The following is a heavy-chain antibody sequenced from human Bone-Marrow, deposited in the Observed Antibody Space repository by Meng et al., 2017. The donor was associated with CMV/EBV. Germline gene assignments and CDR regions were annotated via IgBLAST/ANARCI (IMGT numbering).Heavy chain of an antibody. CDR1: GFIFSTHS. V-gene: IGHV3-30-3*01. CDR3: ARGGTRWFKLFYFDF. J-gene: IGHJ4*02. CDR2: ISYDGSNE. Sequence: SLKISCAASGFIFSTHSMHWVRQAPGKGLEWVSIISYDGSNEYYADSVKGRFTVSRDSSKNTLYLQMNSLRPEDTAVYYCARGGTRWFKLFYFDFWGQGTLVTVSS. D-gene: IGHD3-10*01.